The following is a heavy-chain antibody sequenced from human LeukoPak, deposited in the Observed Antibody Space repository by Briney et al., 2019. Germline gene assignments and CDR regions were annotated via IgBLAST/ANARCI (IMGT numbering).Heavy chain of an antibody. CDR2: ISAYNGNT. Sequence: ASVKVSCKASGGTFSSYAISWVRQAPGQGLEWMGWISAYNGNTNYAQKLQGRVTMTTDTSTSTAYMELRSLRSDDTAVYYCARAPAKGSVKKGFDPWGQGTLVTVSS. D-gene: IGHD3-10*01. CDR1: GGTFSSYA. CDR3: ARAPAKGSVKKGFDP. J-gene: IGHJ5*02. V-gene: IGHV1-18*01.